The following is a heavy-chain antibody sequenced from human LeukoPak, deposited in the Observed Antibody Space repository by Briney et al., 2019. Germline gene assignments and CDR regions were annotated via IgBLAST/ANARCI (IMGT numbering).Heavy chain of an antibody. Sequence: PSETLSLTCTVSGGSIGSSSYYWGWIRQPPGKGLEWIGSIYYSGSTYYTPSLKSRVTISIDTSKNQFSLKLSSVTAADTAVYYCARCGYYDFWSGYNPATFDYWGQGTLVTVSS. J-gene: IGHJ4*02. CDR3: ARCGYYDFWSGYNPATFDY. CDR1: GGSIGSSSYY. CDR2: IYYSGST. D-gene: IGHD3-3*01. V-gene: IGHV4-39*01.